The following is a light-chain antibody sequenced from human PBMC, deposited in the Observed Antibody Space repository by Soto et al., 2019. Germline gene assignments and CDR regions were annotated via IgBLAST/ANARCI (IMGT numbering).Light chain of an antibody. CDR2: AAS. J-gene: IGKJ1*01. Sequence: DIQMTQSPSALSASIGDRVTITYWASQSISIWLAWYQQKPGKAPKLLIYAASSLESGVPSRFSGSGSGTEFTLTISSLQPDDFATYYCQHYNSYSEAFGQGTKVDI. CDR1: QSISIW. V-gene: IGKV1-5*03. CDR3: QHYNSYSEA.